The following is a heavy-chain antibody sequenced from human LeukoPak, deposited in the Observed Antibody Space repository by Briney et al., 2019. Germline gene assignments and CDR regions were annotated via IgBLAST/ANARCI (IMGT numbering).Heavy chain of an antibody. CDR3: ARGRGYSYGP. J-gene: IGHJ5*02. CDR2: ISWNSVSI. Sequence: GGSLRLSCAASGFTFDDYAMHWVRQAPGKGLEWVSGISWNSVSIGYADSVKGRFTISRDNANNTLYLQMNSLRAEDTAVYYCARGRGYSYGPWGQGTLVTVSS. D-gene: IGHD5-18*01. CDR1: GFTFDDYA. V-gene: IGHV3-9*01.